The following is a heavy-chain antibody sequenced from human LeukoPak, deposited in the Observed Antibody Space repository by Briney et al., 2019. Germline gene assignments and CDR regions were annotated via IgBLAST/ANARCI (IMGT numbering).Heavy chain of an antibody. CDR2: ISGSGGST. V-gene: IGHV3-23*01. J-gene: IGHJ3*02. D-gene: IGHD6-13*01. Sequence: GGSLRLSCAASGFTFSSHWMSWVRQAPGKGLEWVSAISGSGGSTYYADSVKGRFTISRDNSKNTLYLQMNSLRAEDTAVYYCAKRLPWVYDAFDIWGQGTMVTVSS. CDR1: GFTFSSHW. CDR3: AKRLPWVYDAFDI.